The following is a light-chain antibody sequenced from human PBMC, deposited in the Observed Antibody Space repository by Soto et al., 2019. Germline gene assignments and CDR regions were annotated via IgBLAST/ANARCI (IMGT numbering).Light chain of an antibody. Sequence: QSALTQPASVSGSPGQSITISCTGTSSDVGGYNYVSWYQQHPGKAPKLMIYQVSNRPSGVSNRFSASKSGNTASLTISGLQAEDEAEYYCSSYTTSSTRVFGGGTKLTVL. CDR2: QVS. CDR1: SSDVGGYNY. CDR3: SSYTTSSTRV. V-gene: IGLV2-14*01. J-gene: IGLJ3*02.